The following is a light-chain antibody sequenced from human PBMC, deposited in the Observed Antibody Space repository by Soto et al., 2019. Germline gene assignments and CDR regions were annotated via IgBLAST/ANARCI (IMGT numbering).Light chain of an antibody. CDR3: SSYTSSSTYV. V-gene: IGLV2-18*02. CDR2: DVS. Sequence: QSVLTQPPSVSGSPGQSVAISCTGTSSDVGNYNRVSWYQQPPRTAPKLMIYDVSNRPSGVPDRFSGSKSGNTASLTISGLQADYEADYYCSSYTSSSTYVFGTGTKVTVL. J-gene: IGLJ1*01. CDR1: SSDVGNYNR.